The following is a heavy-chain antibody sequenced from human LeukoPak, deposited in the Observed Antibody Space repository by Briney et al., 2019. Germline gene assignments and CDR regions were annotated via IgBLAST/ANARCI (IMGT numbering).Heavy chain of an antibody. D-gene: IGHD6-13*01. J-gene: IGHJ6*03. V-gene: IGHV3-11*04. Sequence: GGSLRLSCAASGFTFSDFYMSWIRQAPGKGLEWVSYITPSGTATYYADSVKGRFTISRDNAKNSLYLQMNSLRAEDTAVYYCARHSSPYYYYYMDVWGKGTTVTVSS. CDR1: GFTFSDFY. CDR2: ITPSGTAT. CDR3: ARHSSPYYYYYMDV.